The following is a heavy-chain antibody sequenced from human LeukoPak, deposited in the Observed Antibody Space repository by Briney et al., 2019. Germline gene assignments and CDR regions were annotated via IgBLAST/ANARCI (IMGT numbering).Heavy chain of an antibody. J-gene: IGHJ5*02. Sequence: GSLRLSCAASGFTFSSYGMSWVRQAPGKGLEWVANIKQDGSEKYYVDSVKGRFTISRDNAKNSLYLQMNSLRAEDTAVYYCAREITMVRGTPPNWFDPWGQGTLVTVSS. CDR1: GFTFSSYG. CDR3: AREITMVRGTPPNWFDP. V-gene: IGHV3-7*01. D-gene: IGHD3-10*01. CDR2: IKQDGSEK.